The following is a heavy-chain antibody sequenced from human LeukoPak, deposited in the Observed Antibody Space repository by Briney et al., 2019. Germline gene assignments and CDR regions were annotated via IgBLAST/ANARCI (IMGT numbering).Heavy chain of an antibody. J-gene: IGHJ6*02. Sequence: GGSLRLSCAASGFTFSSYAMSWVRQAPGKGLEWVSAISGSGGSTYYADSVKGRFTISRDNSKNTLYLQMNSLRPEDTAVYYCARVLGSYYYAMDVWGQGTTVTVSS. CDR2: ISGSGGST. D-gene: IGHD7-27*01. CDR1: GFTFSSYA. CDR3: ARVLGSYYYAMDV. V-gene: IGHV3-23*01.